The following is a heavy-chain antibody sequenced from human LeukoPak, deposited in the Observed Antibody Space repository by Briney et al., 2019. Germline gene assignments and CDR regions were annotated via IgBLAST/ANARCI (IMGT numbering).Heavy chain of an antibody. CDR2: IYYSGST. Sequence: SETLSLTCTVSGGSISSSSYYWGWIRQPPGKGLEWIGSIYYSGSTYYNPSLKSRVTISVDTSKNQFSLKLSSVTAADTAVYYCASRIAARPENDYWGQGTLVTVSS. J-gene: IGHJ4*02. V-gene: IGHV4-39*01. D-gene: IGHD6-6*01. CDR3: ASRIAARPENDY. CDR1: GGSISSSSYY.